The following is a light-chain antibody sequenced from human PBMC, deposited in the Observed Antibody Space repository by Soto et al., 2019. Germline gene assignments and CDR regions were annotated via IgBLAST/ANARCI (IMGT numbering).Light chain of an antibody. CDR1: SSDVGGYNY. V-gene: IGLV2-14*01. CDR3: SSYTSSSTGYV. CDR2: EVS. Sequence: QSALTQPASVSGSPGQSITISCTGTSSDVGGYNYVSWYQQHPGKAPKLMIYEVSNRPSGVSNRCSGSKSGNTASLTISGLQAEDEADYYCSSYTSSSTGYVFGTGTKVTVL. J-gene: IGLJ1*01.